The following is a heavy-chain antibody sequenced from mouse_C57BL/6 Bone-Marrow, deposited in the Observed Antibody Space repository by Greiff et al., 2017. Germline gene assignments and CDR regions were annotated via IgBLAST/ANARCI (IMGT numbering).Heavy chain of an antibody. CDR2: ILPSIGRT. V-gene: IGHV15-2*01. Sequence: QVQLKESGSELRSPGSSVKLSCKDFDSEVFPIAYMSWVRQKPGHGFEWIGGILPSIGRTNYGEKFEDKATLDADTLSNTAYLELNSLTSEDSAIYYCARIYYDPPYAMDYWGQGTSVTVSS. CDR3: ARIYYDPPYAMDY. J-gene: IGHJ4*01. CDR1: DSEVFPIAY. D-gene: IGHD2-4*01.